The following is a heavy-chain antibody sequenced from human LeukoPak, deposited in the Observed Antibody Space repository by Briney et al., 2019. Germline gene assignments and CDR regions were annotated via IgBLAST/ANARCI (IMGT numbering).Heavy chain of an antibody. CDR2: IKSKTDGGTT. CDR3: AKDIIPGDYTPFDY. D-gene: IGHD4-17*01. Sequence: GGSLRLSCAASGFTFSDAWMSWVRQAPGKGLEWVGRIKSKTDGGTTDYAAPVKGRFTISRDDSKNTLYLQMNSLRAEDTAVYYCAKDIIPGDYTPFDYWGQGTLVTVSS. J-gene: IGHJ4*02. CDR1: GFTFSDAW. V-gene: IGHV3-15*01.